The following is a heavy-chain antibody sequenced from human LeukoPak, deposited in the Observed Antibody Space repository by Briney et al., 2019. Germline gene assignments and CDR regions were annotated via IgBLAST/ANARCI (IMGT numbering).Heavy chain of an antibody. V-gene: IGHV1-69*13. J-gene: IGHJ6*03. CDR3: ARAMVRGVRPPYYYYYYMDV. CDR1: GGTFSSYA. Sequence: SVTVSCKASGGTFSSYAISWVRQAPGQGLEWMGGIIPIFGTANYAQKFQGRATITADESTSTAYMELSSLRSEDTAVYYCARAMVRGVRPPYYYYYYMDVWGKGTTVTVSS. D-gene: IGHD3-10*01. CDR2: IIPIFGTA.